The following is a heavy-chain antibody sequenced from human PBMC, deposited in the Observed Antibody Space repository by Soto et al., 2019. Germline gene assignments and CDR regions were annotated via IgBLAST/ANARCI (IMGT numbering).Heavy chain of an antibody. D-gene: IGHD2-15*01. CDR3: AKAYCSGGSCYSNYYYYYGMDV. CDR1: GFTFSSYG. V-gene: IGHV3-30*18. J-gene: IGHJ6*02. Sequence: GGSLRLSCAASGFTFSSYGMHWVRQAPGKGLEWVAVISYDGSNKYYADSVKGRFTISRDNSKNTLYLQMNSLRAEDTAVYYCAKAYCSGGSCYSNYYYYYGMDVWGQGTTVTVSS. CDR2: ISYDGSNK.